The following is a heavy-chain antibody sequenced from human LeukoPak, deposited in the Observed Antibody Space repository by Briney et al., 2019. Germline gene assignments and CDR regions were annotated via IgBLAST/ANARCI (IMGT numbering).Heavy chain of an antibody. CDR3: ARAAYDSNGFTANHDY. J-gene: IGHJ4*02. V-gene: IGHV3-53*01. D-gene: IGHD3-22*01. CDR2: LYSDGTT. Sequence: GGSLRLSCAASGFTVSSNYMSWVRQAPGKGLEWVSVLYSDGTTYYADSVKGRFTISRDNSKNTLYLQMNNLRAEDTAVYYCARAAYDSNGFTANHDYWGQGTLVTVSS. CDR1: GFTVSSNY.